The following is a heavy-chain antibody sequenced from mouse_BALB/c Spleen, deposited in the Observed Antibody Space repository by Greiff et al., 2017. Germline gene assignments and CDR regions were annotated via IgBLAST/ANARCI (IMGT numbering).Heavy chain of an antibody. CDR1: GYTFTDYW. CDR2: IDTSDSYT. V-gene: IGHV1-69*01. D-gene: IGHD1-1*01. Sequence: QVQLQQPGAELVMPGASVQMSCKASGYTFTDYWMHWVKQRPGQGLEWIGAIDTSDSYTSYNQKFKGKATLTVDESSSTAYMQLSSLTSEDSAVYYCASSQYGYGSSYPFAYWGQGTLVTVSA. CDR3: ASSQYGYGSSYPFAY. J-gene: IGHJ3*01.